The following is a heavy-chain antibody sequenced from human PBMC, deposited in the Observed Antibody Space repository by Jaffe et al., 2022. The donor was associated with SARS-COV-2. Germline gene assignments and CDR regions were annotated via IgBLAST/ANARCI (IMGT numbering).Heavy chain of an antibody. J-gene: IGHJ6*02. V-gene: IGHV3-23*01. CDR1: GFTFSSYA. CDR3: AKTTSSSWIRYYYGMDV. D-gene: IGHD6-13*01. CDR2: ISGSGGST. Sequence: EVQLLESGGGLVQPGGSLRLSCAASGFTFSSYAMSWVRQAPGKGLEWVSAISGSGGSTYYADSVKGRFTISRDNSKNTLYLQMNSLRAEDTAVYYCAKTTSSSWIRYYYGMDVWGQGTTVTVSS.